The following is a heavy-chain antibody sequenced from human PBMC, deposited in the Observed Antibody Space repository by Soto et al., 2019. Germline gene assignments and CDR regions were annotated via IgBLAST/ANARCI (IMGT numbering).Heavy chain of an antibody. CDR1: GFTFSSYS. D-gene: IGHD3-10*02. J-gene: IGHJ4*02. CDR3: AKEHSGLYSRHYFDS. Sequence: PGGSLRLSCAASGFTFSSYSMHWVRQAPGKGLEWVAVISYDGSDKDYEDSVKGRFTISRDNSKNTLDLEMMSLRADDTAVYYCAKEHSGLYSRHYFDSWGPGTLVTVSS. V-gene: IGHV3-30*18. CDR2: ISYDGSDK.